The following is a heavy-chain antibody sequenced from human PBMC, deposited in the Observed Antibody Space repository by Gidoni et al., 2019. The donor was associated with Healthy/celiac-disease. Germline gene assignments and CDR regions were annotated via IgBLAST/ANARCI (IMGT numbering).Heavy chain of an antibody. D-gene: IGHD2-15*01. CDR3: ARGDIGYFDY. V-gene: IGHV3-64*01. CDR1: GFTFSSYA. CDR2: ISSNGGST. J-gene: IGHJ4*02. Sequence: EVQLVESGGCLVHPGWSLRLSCAASGFTFSSYAMHWARQATGKGLEYGCVISSNGGSTNYENSVKGRFTISRDNSKNTLYLQMGSLRAEDMAVYYCARGDIGYFDYWGQGTLVTVSS.